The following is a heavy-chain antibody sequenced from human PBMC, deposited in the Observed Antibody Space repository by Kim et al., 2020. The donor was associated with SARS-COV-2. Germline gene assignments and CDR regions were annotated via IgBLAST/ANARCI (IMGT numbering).Heavy chain of an antibody. D-gene: IGHD5-12*01. V-gene: IGHV3-30*02. CDR3: AKDVRLQFYFDY. Sequence: YYADSVKGRFTISRDNSKNTLYLQMNSLRAEDTAVYYCAKDVRLQFYFDYWGQGTLVTVSS. J-gene: IGHJ4*02.